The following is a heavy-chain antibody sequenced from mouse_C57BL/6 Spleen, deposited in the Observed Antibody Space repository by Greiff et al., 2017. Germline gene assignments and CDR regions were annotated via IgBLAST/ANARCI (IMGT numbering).Heavy chain of an antibody. J-gene: IGHJ4*01. V-gene: IGHV5-16*01. Sequence: EVMLVESEGGLVQPGSSMKLSCTASGFTFSDYYMAWVRQVPEKGLEWVANINYDGSSTYYLDSLKSRFIISRDNAKNILYLQMSSLKSEDTATYYCARDYYGNYDYAMDYWGQGTSVTVSS. CDR2: INYDGSST. D-gene: IGHD2-1*01. CDR1: GFTFSDYY. CDR3: ARDYYGNYDYAMDY.